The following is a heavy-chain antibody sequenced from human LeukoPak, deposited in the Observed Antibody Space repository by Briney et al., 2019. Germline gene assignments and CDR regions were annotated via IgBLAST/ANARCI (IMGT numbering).Heavy chain of an antibody. D-gene: IGHD4-17*01. CDR1: GGSISSYY. CDR3: ARDSDYGDYYFDY. J-gene: IGHJ4*02. CDR2: IYTSGGT. V-gene: IGHV4-4*07. Sequence: PSETLSLTCTVSGGSISSYYWSWIRQPARKGLEWIGRIYTSGGTNYNPSLKSRVTMSVDTSNNQFSLKLSSVTAADTAVYYCARDSDYGDYYFDYWGQGTLVTVSS.